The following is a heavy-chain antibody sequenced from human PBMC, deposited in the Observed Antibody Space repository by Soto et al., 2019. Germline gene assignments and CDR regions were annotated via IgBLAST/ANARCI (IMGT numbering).Heavy chain of an antibody. D-gene: IGHD3-10*01. CDR1: GFTFSSYA. CDR3: ARGGVRGVDGY. J-gene: IGHJ4*02. Sequence: GGSLRLSCAASGFTFSSYAMHWVRQAPGKGLEWVAVISYDGSNKYYADSVKGRFTISRDNSKNTLYLQMNSLRAEDTAVYYCARGGVRGVDGYWGQGTLVTVSS. V-gene: IGHV3-30-3*01. CDR2: ISYDGSNK.